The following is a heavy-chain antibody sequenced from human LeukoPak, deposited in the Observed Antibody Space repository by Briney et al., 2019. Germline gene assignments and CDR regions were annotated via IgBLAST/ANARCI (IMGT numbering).Heavy chain of an antibody. CDR1: GGSISSYY. CDR3: ARAYFSSSSCYFDY. D-gene: IGHD2-15*01. J-gene: IGHJ4*02. Sequence: SETLSLTCTVSGGSISSYYWSWIRQPPGKGLEWVGYIYYSGSTNYNPSLKSRVTTSVDTSKNQLSLKLSSVTAADTAVYFCARAYFSSSSCYFDYWGQGTLVTVSS. V-gene: IGHV4-59*08. CDR2: IYYSGST.